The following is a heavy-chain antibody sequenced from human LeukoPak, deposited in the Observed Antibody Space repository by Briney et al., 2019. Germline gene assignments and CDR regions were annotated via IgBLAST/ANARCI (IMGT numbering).Heavy chain of an antibody. D-gene: IGHD1-14*01. CDR3: ASPNPGDAFDI. Sequence: SSVKVSCKASLGTLHSYTISWLRQAPAQGREWMGRIIPILGIANYAQKFQGRVTITADKSTSTAYTELSRRRSEDTAVYYCASPNPGDAFDIWGQGTLVTVSS. CDR2: IIPILGIA. J-gene: IGHJ3*02. V-gene: IGHV1-69*02. CDR1: LGTLHSYT.